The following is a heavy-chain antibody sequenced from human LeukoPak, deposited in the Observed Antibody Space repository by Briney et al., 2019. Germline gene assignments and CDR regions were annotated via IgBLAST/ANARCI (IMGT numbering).Heavy chain of an antibody. CDR2: ISGSGGST. CDR1: GFTFSSYA. V-gene: IGHV3-23*01. CDR3: AKDERYGYSYFDY. D-gene: IGHD5-18*01. Sequence: TGGSLRLSCAASGFTFSSYAMNWVRQAPGKGLEWVSAISGSGGSTYYADSVKGRFTISRDNSKNTLYLQMNSLRAEDTAVYYCAKDERYGYSYFDYWGQGTLVTVSS. J-gene: IGHJ4*02.